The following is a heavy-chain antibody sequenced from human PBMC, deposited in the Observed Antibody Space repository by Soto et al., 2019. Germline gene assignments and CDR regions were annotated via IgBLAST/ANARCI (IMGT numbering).Heavy chain of an antibody. CDR3: ERGPGMDIDVFLDG. J-gene: IGHJ6*01. CDR1: GFTFSSYW. Sequence: RGSLRLSCATSGFTFSSYWMSWVRQAPGKGLEWVANIKQDGSEKYYVDSVKGRFTISRDNAKNSLYLQMNSLRAEDTAVYYCERGPGMDIDVFLDGWGRWAKVTVSS. CDR2: IKQDGSEK. V-gene: IGHV3-7*01. D-gene: IGHD2-2*03.